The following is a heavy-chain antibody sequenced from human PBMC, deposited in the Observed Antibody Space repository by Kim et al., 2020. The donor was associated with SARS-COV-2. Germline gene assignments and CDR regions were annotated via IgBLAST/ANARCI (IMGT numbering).Heavy chain of an antibody. CDR3: ARLPYCSSTSCFYFDY. V-gene: IGHV4-59*13. CDR1: GGSISSYY. D-gene: IGHD2-2*01. Sequence: SETLSLTCTVSGGSISSYYWSWIRQPPGKGLEWIGYIYYSGSTNYNPSLKSRVTISVDTSKNQFSLKLSSVTAADTAVYYCARLPYCSSTSCFYFDYWGQGTLVTVSS. J-gene: IGHJ4*02. CDR2: IYYSGST.